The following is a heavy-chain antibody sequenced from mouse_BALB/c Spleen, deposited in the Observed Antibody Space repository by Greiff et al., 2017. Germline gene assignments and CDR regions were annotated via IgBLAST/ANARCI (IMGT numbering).Heavy chain of an antibody. CDR2: IDPYYGGT. J-gene: IGHJ3*01. V-gene: IGHV1-39*01. Sequence: EVHLVESGPELEKPVASVKISCKASGYSFTGYNMNWVKQSNGKSLEWIGNIDPYYGGTSYNQKFKGKATLTVDKSSSTAYMQLKSLTSEDSAVYYCARHYRYDEAWFAYWGQGTLVTVSA. D-gene: IGHD2-14*01. CDR1: GYSFTGYN. CDR3: ARHYRYDEAWFAY.